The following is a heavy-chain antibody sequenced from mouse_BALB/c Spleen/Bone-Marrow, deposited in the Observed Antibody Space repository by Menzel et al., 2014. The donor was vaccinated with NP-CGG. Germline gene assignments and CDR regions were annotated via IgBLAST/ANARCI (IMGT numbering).Heavy chain of an antibody. CDR1: GFTFTDYS. CDR3: ARDRMYGLCWFAY. Sequence: EVMLVESGGGLVQPGGSLRLSCATSGFTFTDYSMSWVRQPPGSVLEWLGFIRNKANGYTTEYSASVKGRFTISRDNSQSILYLQMNTLRAEDSATYYCARDRMYGLCWFAYWGQETVVTV. V-gene: IGHV7-3*02. CDR2: IRNKANGYTT. J-gene: IGHJ3*01. D-gene: IGHD1-2*01.